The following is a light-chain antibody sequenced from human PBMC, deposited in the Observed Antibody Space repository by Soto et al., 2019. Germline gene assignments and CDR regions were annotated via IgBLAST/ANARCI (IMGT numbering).Light chain of an antibody. Sequence: DIVLTQSPDSLAVSLGERVTINCKSSQSVLYSSNNKRYLTWCQHKPGQPPKLLIYWASTRESGVPERFSGSGSGTDFTLSINSLQAEDVAVYYCQYDFGPPCTFGPGTKLEIK. CDR1: QSVLYSSNNKRY. CDR3: QYDFGPPCT. V-gene: IGKV4-1*01. CDR2: WAS. J-gene: IGKJ2*01.